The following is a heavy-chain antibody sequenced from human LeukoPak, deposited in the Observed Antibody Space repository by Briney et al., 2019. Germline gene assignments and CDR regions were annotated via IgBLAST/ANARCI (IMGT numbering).Heavy chain of an antibody. J-gene: IGHJ4*02. CDR3: ARFGDILTGYYFDY. V-gene: IGHV4-34*01. Sequence: SETLSLTCAVYGGSFSGYYWSWIRQPPGKGLEWIGEINHSGSTNYNPSLKSRVTISVDTSKNQFSLKLSSVTTADTAVYYCARFGDILTGYYFDYWGQGTLVTVSS. CDR2: INHSGST. CDR1: GGSFSGYY. D-gene: IGHD3-9*01.